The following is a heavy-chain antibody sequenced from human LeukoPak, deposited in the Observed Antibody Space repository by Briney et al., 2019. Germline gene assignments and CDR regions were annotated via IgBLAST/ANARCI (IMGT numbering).Heavy chain of an antibody. V-gene: IGHV1-8*03. J-gene: IGHJ4*02. D-gene: IGHD3-22*01. CDR2: MNPNSGNT. CDR3: ARSLDYDSSSYDY. Sequence: ASVKVSCKASGYTFTSYDINWVRQAPGQGLEWVGWMNPNSGNTGYAQKFQGRVTITRNTAISTAYMELSSLRSEDMAVYYCARSLDYDSSSYDYWGQGTLVTVSS. CDR1: GYTFTSYD.